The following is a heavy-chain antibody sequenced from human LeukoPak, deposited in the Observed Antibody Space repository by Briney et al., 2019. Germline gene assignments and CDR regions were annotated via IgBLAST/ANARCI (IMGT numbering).Heavy chain of an antibody. Sequence: SETLSPTCLVSGGSMSGYSWTWIRQPPGKGLEWIAYIYYNGSTNSNPSLKSRVTLSLDTSKNQFSLKLSSVTAADTAVYYCARFGDGYNYGVDYWGQGTLVTVSS. CDR2: IYYNGST. CDR3: ARFGDGYNYGVDY. J-gene: IGHJ4*02. CDR1: GGSMSGYS. V-gene: IGHV4-59*01. D-gene: IGHD5-24*01.